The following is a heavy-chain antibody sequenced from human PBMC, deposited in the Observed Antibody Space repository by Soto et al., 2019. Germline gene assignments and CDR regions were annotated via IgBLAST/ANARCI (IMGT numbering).Heavy chain of an antibody. Sequence: SETLSLTCTVSGGSISSGGYYWSWIRQHPGKGLEWIGYIYYSGSTYYNPSLKRRVTISVDTSKNQFSLKLSSVTAADTAVYYCASVWFGELLTHYYFDYWGQGTLVTVSS. CDR2: IYYSGST. J-gene: IGHJ4*02. CDR1: GGSISSGGYY. V-gene: IGHV4-31*03. D-gene: IGHD3-10*01. CDR3: ASVWFGELLTHYYFDY.